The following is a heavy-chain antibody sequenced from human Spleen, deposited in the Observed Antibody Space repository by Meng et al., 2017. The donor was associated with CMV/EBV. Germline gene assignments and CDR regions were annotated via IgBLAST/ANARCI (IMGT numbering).Heavy chain of an antibody. Sequence: SETLSLTCTVSGGSISSGDYYWSWLRQPPGKGLEWIGYIYYSGSSYYNPSLKSRVTISVDTSKNQFSLKLSSVTAADTAVYYCARVQVVPAAIPYDAFDIWGQGTMVTVSS. J-gene: IGHJ3*02. CDR2: IYYSGSS. CDR3: ARVQVVPAAIPYDAFDI. V-gene: IGHV4-30-4*08. CDR1: GGSISSGDYY. D-gene: IGHD2-2*02.